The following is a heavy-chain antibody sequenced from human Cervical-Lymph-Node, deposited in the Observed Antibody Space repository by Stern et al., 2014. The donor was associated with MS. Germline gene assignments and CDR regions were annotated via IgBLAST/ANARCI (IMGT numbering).Heavy chain of an antibody. Sequence: VQLVQSGGRVVQPGRSLRLSCAASGIAFRGYAMHWVRQAPGKGLEWGAFISYDGTSIYYTDSVRGRFTISRDNSKTTLYLQLSSLRPEDTAVYYCARQDQRLVTFDNWGQGTLVTVSS. J-gene: IGHJ4*02. CDR2: ISYDGTSI. V-gene: IGHV3-30*04. CDR3: ARQDQRLVTFDN. CDR1: GIAFRGYA. D-gene: IGHD6-13*01.